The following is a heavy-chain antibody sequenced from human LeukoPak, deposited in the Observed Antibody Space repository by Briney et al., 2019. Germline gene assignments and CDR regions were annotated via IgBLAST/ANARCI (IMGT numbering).Heavy chain of an antibody. V-gene: IGHV3-30*02. CDR1: GFTFSSYS. J-gene: IGHJ3*02. CDR3: AKDESEWFGDAFDI. Sequence: GGSLRLSCAASGFTFSSYSMHWVRQAPGKGLEWVAFIRYDGSNKYYADSVKGRFTISRDNSKNTLYLQMNSLRAEDTAVYYCAKDESEWFGDAFDIWGQGTMVTVSS. CDR2: IRYDGSNK. D-gene: IGHD3-10*01.